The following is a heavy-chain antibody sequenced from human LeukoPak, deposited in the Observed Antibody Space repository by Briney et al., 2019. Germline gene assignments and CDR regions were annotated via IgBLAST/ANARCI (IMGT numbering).Heavy chain of an antibody. CDR1: GFIFSTYG. Sequence: GGSLRLSCAASGFIFSTYGMHWVRQTPGRGLEWEAVIWYDGSKKYYADSVKGRFTISRDNSKNTLYLQMDSLRAEDTAVYYCAREDTGRLDYWGQGTLVTVSS. V-gene: IGHV3-33*01. CDR3: AREDTGRLDY. CDR2: IWYDGSKK. J-gene: IGHJ4*02. D-gene: IGHD4-17*01.